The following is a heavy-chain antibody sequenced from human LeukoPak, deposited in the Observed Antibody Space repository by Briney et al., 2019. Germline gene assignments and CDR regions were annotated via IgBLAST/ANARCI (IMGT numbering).Heavy chain of an antibody. J-gene: IGHJ3*01. Sequence: GASVNVSCKASGNTFTDYYLHWVRQAPGQGLEWVGWINTNSGGTRYAQKFQGRVTMTRDTSISTAYLELSGLTSDDTAVYYCARGYPNYYGPWGQGTTVTVSS. CDR1: GNTFTDYY. CDR3: ARGYPNYYGP. CDR2: INTNSGGT. V-gene: IGHV1-2*02. D-gene: IGHD3-10*01.